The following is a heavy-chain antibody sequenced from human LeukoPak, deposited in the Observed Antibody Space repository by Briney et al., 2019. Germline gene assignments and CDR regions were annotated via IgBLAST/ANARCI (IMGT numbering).Heavy chain of an antibody. J-gene: IGHJ4*02. CDR2: IWSKPYGGTT. CDR1: GFTFGDYS. CDR3: AKGNPKQKHYYFDY. Sequence: PGGSLRLSCTASGFTFGDYSMNWFRQAPGQGLKWVGFIWSKPYGGTTEYAASVKGRFTISRDDSKSIAYLQMNSLRAEDTAVYYCAKGNPKQKHYYFDYWGQGTLVTVSS. V-gene: IGHV3-49*03.